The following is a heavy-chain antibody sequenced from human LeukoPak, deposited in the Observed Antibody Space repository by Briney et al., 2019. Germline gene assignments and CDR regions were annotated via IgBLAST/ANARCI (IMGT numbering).Heavy chain of an antibody. CDR2: ISGSGGST. V-gene: IGHV3-23*01. CDR3: PKDLGSDFWSGYYDTDY. CDR1: GFTFSSYA. J-gene: IGHJ4*02. D-gene: IGHD3-3*01. Sequence: GGSLRLSCAASGFTFSSYAMSWVRQAPGKGLEWVSFISGSGGSTYYADSVKGRFTISRDNSKNTLDLQMNSLRAEDTAVYYCPKDLGSDFWSGYYDTDYWGQGTLVTVSS.